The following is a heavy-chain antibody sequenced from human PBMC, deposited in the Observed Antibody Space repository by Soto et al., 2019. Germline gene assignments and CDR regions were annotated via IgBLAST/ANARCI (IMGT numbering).Heavy chain of an antibody. V-gene: IGHV4-31*03. CDR1: GGSISSGGYY. CDR3: ARWASNAGYYYFDY. J-gene: IGHJ4*02. CDR2: IHYSGST. D-gene: IGHD4-4*01. Sequence: QVQLQESGPGLVKPSQTLSLTCTVSGGSISSGGYYWSWIRQHPGKGLEWIGYIHYSGSTYYNPSLKSRVTISIDTSENQFSLKLSSVTAADTAVYYCARWASNAGYYYFDYWGQGTLVTVSS.